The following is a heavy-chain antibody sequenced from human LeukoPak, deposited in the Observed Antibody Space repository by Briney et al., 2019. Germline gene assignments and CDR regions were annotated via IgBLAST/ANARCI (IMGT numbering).Heavy chain of an antibody. CDR2: ISAYNGNT. J-gene: IGHJ1*01. CDR3: ARHSEVRGVYMPEYFQH. V-gene: IGHV1-18*01. CDR1: GYTFTSYG. D-gene: IGHD3-10*01. Sequence: ASVKVSCKASGYTFTSYGISWVRQAPGQGLEWMGWISAYNGNTNYAQKLQGRVTMTTDTFTSTAYMELRSLRSDDTAVYYCARHSEVRGVYMPEYFQHWGQGTLVTVSS.